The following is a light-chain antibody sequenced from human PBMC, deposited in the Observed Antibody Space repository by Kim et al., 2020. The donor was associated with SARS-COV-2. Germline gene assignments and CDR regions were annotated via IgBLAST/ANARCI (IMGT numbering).Light chain of an antibody. Sequence: GQRVTISCSGSISNSVSHSVYWYQQFPGTAPKLLIYRNDQRPAGVPDRFSGSKSGTSASLAISGLRSADEADYYCAARDDTLSGFLFGGGTKVTVL. CDR3: AARDDTLSGFL. CDR2: RND. V-gene: IGLV1-47*01. CDR1: ISNSVSHS. J-gene: IGLJ1*01.